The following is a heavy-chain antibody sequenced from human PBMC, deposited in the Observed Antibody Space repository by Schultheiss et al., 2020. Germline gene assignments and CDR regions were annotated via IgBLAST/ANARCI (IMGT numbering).Heavy chain of an antibody. CDR2: IYYSGST. CDR3: ARGRSKVWRSPPFDY. D-gene: IGHD1-14*01. V-gene: IGHV4-59*01. CDR1: GGSISSYY. Sequence: SETLSLTCTVSGGSISSYYWSWIRQPPGKGLEWIGYIYYSGSTNYHPSLKSRVTISVDTSKNQFSLKLSSVTAADTAVYYCARGRSKVWRSPPFDYWGQGTLVNVSS. J-gene: IGHJ4*02.